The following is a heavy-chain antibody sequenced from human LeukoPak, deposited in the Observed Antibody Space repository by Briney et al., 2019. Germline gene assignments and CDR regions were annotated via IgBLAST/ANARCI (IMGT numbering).Heavy chain of an antibody. CDR1: GFSFSSYA. V-gene: IGHV3-23*01. D-gene: IGHD3/OR15-3a*01. J-gene: IGHJ4*02. Sequence: GGSLRLSCAASGFSFSSYAMSWVRQAPGEGLDWVSTISGSGGTTYYADSVKGRFTISRDNFKNTLYLQMNSLRAGDTAVYYCAKWTGYYTLDYWGQGTLVTVSS. CDR3: AKWTGYYTLDY. CDR2: ISGSGGTT.